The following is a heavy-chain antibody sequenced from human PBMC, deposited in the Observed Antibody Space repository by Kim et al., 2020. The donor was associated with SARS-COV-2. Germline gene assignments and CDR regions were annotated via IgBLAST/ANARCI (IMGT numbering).Heavy chain of an antibody. CDR3: ARRLLGSGYRQFDY. Sequence: NPSPKRRVTISVDTSKNQFSLKLSSVTAADTAVYYCARRLLGSGYRQFDYWGQGTLVTVSS. J-gene: IGHJ4*02. D-gene: IGHD3-3*01. V-gene: IGHV4-39*01.